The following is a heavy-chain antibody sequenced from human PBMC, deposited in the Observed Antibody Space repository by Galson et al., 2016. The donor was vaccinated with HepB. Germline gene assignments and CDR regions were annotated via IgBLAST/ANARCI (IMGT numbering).Heavy chain of an antibody. V-gene: IGHV1-69*13. CDR1: RDTFSSYA. Sequence: SLKLSCKASRDTFSSYAINWLRQAPGHGLAWIAGGIPIFNTTHSAQTFKGRLTIHADDSTHTVYMELSSLRHEDTAVYDCARGHAQHPDKMAPLDYWGQGTLVTVSS. CDR3: ARGHAQHPDKMAPLDY. D-gene: IGHD2-8*01. J-gene: IGHJ4*02. CDR2: GIPIFNTT.